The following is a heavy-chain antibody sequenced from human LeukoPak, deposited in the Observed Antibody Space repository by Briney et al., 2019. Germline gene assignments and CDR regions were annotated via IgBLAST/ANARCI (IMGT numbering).Heavy chain of an antibody. D-gene: IGHD1-26*01. V-gene: IGHV3-23*01. CDR2: ISSSGSGGNT. CDR3: AKDRTVGASYRYFDL. CDR1: GVTLSSYA. Sequence: GGSLRLSCAASGVTLSSYAMSWARQAPGKGLEWVSGISSSGSGGNTYYADSVKGRFTISRDSSKNILFLHMNTLRAEDTAIYYCAKDRTVGASYRYFDLWGRGTLVTVSS. J-gene: IGHJ2*01.